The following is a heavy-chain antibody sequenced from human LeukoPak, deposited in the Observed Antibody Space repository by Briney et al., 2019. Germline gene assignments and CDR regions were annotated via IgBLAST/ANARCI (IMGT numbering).Heavy chain of an antibody. Sequence: ASVKVSCKASGYTFTSYDINWVRQATGQGVEWMGWMNPNSGNTGYAQKFQGRATMTRKTPISTAYMERRSRRSEDTAVYYCARRYSGSSVRPRFWFDPWGQGTLATVSS. V-gene: IGHV1-8*01. CDR1: GYTFTSYD. J-gene: IGHJ5*02. D-gene: IGHD6-6*01. CDR2: MNPNSGNT. CDR3: ARRYSGSSVRPRFWFDP.